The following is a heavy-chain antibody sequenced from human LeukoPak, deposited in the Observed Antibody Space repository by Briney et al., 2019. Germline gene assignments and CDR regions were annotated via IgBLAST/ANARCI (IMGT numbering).Heavy chain of an antibody. J-gene: IGHJ3*02. V-gene: IGHV1-8*03. CDR2: MNPNSGNT. Sequence: ASVKVSCKASGYTFTSYDINWVRQATGQGLEWMGWMNPNSGNTGYAQKFQGRVTITRNTSISTAYMEPSSLRSEDTAVYYCARRCSGGSCYGYDAFDIWGQGTMVTVSS. CDR3: ARRCSGGSCYGYDAFDI. D-gene: IGHD2-15*01. CDR1: GYTFTSYD.